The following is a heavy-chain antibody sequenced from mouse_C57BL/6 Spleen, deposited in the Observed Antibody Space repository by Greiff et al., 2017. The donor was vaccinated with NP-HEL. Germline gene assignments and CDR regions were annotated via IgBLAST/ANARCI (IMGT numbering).Heavy chain of an antibody. D-gene: IGHD1-1*01. CDR2: IDPSDSYT. CDR1: GYTFTSYW. J-gene: IGHJ2*01. Sequence: QVQLQQPGAELVMPGASVKLSCKASGYTFTSYWMHWVKQRPGQGLEWIGEIDPSDSYTNYNQKFKGKSTLTVDKSSSTAYMQLSSLTSEDSAVYYCARSTEMDYWGQGTTLTVSS. CDR3: ARSTEMDY. V-gene: IGHV1-69*01.